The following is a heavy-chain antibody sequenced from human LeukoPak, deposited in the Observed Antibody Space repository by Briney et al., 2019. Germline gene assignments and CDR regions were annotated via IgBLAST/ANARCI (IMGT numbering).Heavy chain of an antibody. J-gene: IGHJ4*02. D-gene: IGHD6-13*01. V-gene: IGHV1-2*04. CDR2: INPNSGGT. CDR3: AREDGRGFIAPFDY. Sequence: ASVKVSCKASGYTFTGYYMHWVRQAPGQGLEWMGWINPNSGGTNYAQKFQGWVTMTRDTSISTAYMELSRLRSDDTAVYYCAREDGRGFIAPFDYWGQGTLVTVSS. CDR1: GYTFTGYY.